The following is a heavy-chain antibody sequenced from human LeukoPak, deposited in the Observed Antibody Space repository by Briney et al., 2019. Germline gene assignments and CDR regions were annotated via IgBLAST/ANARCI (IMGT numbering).Heavy chain of an antibody. CDR3: ARVLVVGYGMDV. CDR1: GGSISSYY. V-gene: IGHV4-59*01. J-gene: IGHJ6*02. Sequence: SETLSLTCTVSGGSISSYYWSWIRQPPGKGLEWIGYIYHSGSTNYNPSLKSRVTISVDTSKNQFSLKLSSVTAADTAVYYCARVLVVGYGMDVWGQGTTVTVSS. D-gene: IGHD1-26*01. CDR2: IYHSGST.